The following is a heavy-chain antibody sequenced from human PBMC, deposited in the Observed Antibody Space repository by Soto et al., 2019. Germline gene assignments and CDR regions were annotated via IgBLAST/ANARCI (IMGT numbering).Heavy chain of an antibody. CDR2: IFYSGST. D-gene: IGHD1-26*01. CDR1: GGSISSTGYF. J-gene: IGHJ4*02. V-gene: IGHV4-31*03. CDR3: AREAGSGDYFDY. Sequence: QVQLQESGPGLVKPSQTLSLTCTVSGGSISSTGYFWTWIRQHPGKGLEWIGYIFYSGSTIHNPSLKSRVSISVATSKNQFSLELSSVTAADTAVYYCAREAGSGDYFDYWGQGTLVTVSS.